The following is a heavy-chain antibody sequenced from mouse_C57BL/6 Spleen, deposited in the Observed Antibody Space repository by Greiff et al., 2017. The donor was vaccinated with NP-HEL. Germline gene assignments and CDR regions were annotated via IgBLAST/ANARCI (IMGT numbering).Heavy chain of an antibody. Sequence: DVKLVESGGGLVKPGGSLKLSCAASGFTFSSYAMSWVRQTPEKRLEWVATISDGGSYTYYPDNVKGRFTISRDNAKNNLYLQMSHLKSEDTAMYYCARDQVTTVVDWYFDVWGTGTTVTVSS. CDR1: GFTFSSYA. CDR2: ISDGGSYT. CDR3: ARDQVTTVVDWYFDV. J-gene: IGHJ1*03. V-gene: IGHV5-4*01. D-gene: IGHD1-1*01.